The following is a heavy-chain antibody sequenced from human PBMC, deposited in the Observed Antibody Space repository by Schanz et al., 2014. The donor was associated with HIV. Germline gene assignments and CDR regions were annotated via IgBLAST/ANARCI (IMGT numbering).Heavy chain of an antibody. J-gene: IGHJ4*02. D-gene: IGHD1-26*01. CDR1: GYTFTSYG. Sequence: QVQLVQSGAEVKKPGASVKVSCKASGYTFTSYGITWVRQAPGQGLDWVGWISPYNGDRKYDQKFQGRVTLTTDTSTNTAYMELRSLRSDDTAVYYCARGRYSGSYYNYWGQGTLVTVSS. CDR2: ISPYNGDR. CDR3: ARGRYSGSYYNY. V-gene: IGHV1-18*01.